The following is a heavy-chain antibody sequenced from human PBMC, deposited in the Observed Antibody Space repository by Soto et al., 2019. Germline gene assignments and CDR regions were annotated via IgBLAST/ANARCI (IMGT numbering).Heavy chain of an antibody. CDR1: GYSFTSYW. D-gene: IGHD3-3*01. J-gene: IGHJ5*02. V-gene: IGHV5-51*01. CDR2: IYPGDSDT. CDR3: AALSWSGYYHYWFDP. Sequence: GESLKISCKGSGYSFTSYWIGWVRQMPGKGLEWMGIIYPGDSDTRYSPSFQGQVTISADKSISTAYLQWSSLKASDTAMYYCAALSWSGYYHYWFDPWGQGTLVTVSS.